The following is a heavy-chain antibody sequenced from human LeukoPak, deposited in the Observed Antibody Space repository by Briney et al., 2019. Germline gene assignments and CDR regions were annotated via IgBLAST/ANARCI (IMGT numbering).Heavy chain of an antibody. J-gene: IGHJ6*02. Sequence: ASVKVSCKASGYTFTSYYMHWVRQAPGQGLEWMGIINPRGGSTSYAQKFQGRVTMTRDTSTSTVYMELSSLRSEDRAVYCCARDPLSGDYYDSSGYWAPLFGMDVWGQGTTVTVSS. V-gene: IGHV1-46*01. CDR1: GYTFTSYY. CDR3: ARDPLSGDYYDSSGYWAPLFGMDV. CDR2: INPRGGST. D-gene: IGHD3-22*01.